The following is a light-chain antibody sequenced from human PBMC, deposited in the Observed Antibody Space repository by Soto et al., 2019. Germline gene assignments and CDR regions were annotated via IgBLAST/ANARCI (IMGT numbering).Light chain of an antibody. CDR1: SSNIGAGYD. J-gene: IGLJ2*01. V-gene: IGLV1-40*01. Sequence: QAVVTQPPSVSGAPRQRVTISCTGSSSNIGAGYDVHWYQQLPGTAPKLLIYVNSNRPSGVPDRFSGSKSGTSASLAITGLQAEDEADYYCQSYDSSLSAVVFGGGTQLTVL. CDR2: VNS. CDR3: QSYDSSLSAVV.